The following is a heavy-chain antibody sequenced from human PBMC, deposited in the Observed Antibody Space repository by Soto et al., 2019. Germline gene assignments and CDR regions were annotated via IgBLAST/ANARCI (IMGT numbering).Heavy chain of an antibody. CDR2: IYYSGST. J-gene: IGHJ3*02. Sequence: QVQVPDSGPGLVKPSQTLSLTCTVSGGSISSCGYYWSWIRQHPGKGLEWIRDIYYSGSTYYNPYLKSRVTISVDTSKNQFSLKLSSVSAADTAVYYCARVGYYGGSGYNASGIWGQGTMVTVSS. D-gene: IGHD3-22*01. CDR3: ARVGYYGGSGYNASGI. V-gene: IGHV4-31*03. CDR1: GGSISSCGYY.